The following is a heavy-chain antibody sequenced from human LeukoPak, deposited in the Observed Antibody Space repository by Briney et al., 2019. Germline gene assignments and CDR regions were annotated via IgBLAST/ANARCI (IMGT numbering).Heavy chain of an antibody. Sequence: EASVKVSCTVSGYTLTELSMHWVRQAPGKGLEWMGGFDPEDGETIYAQKFQGRVTMTEDTSTDTAYMELSSLRSEDTAVYYCATERFGPNWNYPTLPLTWGQGTLVTVSS. D-gene: IGHD1-7*01. CDR3: ATERFGPNWNYPTLPLT. J-gene: IGHJ4*02. V-gene: IGHV1-24*01. CDR2: FDPEDGET. CDR1: GYTLTELS.